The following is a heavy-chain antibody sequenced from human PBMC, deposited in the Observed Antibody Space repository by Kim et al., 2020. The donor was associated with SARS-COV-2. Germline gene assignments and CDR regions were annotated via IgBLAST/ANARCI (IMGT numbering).Heavy chain of an antibody. Sequence: SETLSLTCAVYGGSFSGYYWSWIRQTPGKGLEWIGEINHSGSTNYNPSLKSRVTISVDTSKNQFSLKLSSVTAADTAVYYCARASKYSYGLGYWGQGTL. J-gene: IGHJ4*02. D-gene: IGHD5-18*01. CDR2: INHSGST. V-gene: IGHV4-34*01. CDR1: GGSFSGYY. CDR3: ARASKYSYGLGY.